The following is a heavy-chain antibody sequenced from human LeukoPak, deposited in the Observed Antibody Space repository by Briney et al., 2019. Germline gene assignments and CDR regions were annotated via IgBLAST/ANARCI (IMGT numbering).Heavy chain of an antibody. J-gene: IGHJ4*02. CDR2: ISSSSSTI. D-gene: IGHD1-26*01. CDR3: ARGLYWEYFDY. CDR1: GFTFSSYS. Sequence: PGGSLRLSCAASGFTFSSYSMNWVRQAPGEGLGWVSYISSSSSTIYYADSVKGGFTISRDNAKNSLYLQMNSLRAEDTAVYYCARGLYWEYFDYWGQGTLVTVSS. V-gene: IGHV3-48*04.